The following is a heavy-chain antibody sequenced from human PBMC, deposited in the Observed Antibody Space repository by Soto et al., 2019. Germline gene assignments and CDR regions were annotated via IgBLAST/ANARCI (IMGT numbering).Heavy chain of an antibody. Sequence: HVQLQESGPGLVKLSVTLSLTCDVFGAAITSSNWWSWVRQSPGGGLEWIGAVCHGGSTNYNPSLKSRVTVSVDKSKNQFALILTSLTAADAAVYYCARDRRNFGVTFDTWGQGIRVTVS. CDR1: GAAITSSNW. J-gene: IGHJ4*02. CDR3: ARDRRNFGVTFDT. V-gene: IGHV4-4*02. CDR2: VCHGGST. D-gene: IGHD2-8*01.